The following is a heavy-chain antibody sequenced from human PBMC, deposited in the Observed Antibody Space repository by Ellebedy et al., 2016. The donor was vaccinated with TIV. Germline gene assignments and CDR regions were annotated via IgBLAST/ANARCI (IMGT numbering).Heavy chain of an antibody. V-gene: IGHV3-30*02. Sequence: PGGSLRLSCIASGFIFSNYGMHWVRQAPGKGLEWVAFIRYDGNYKYYPDSVRGRFTLSRDNSKNTLYLQMNSVRAEDTALYYCAKDWVNWGQGTLVTVSS. CDR2: IRYDGNYK. J-gene: IGHJ4*02. D-gene: IGHD4-23*01. CDR3: AKDWVN. CDR1: GFIFSNYG.